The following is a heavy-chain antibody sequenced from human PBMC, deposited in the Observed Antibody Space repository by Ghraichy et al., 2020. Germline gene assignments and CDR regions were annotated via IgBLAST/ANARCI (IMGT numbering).Heavy chain of an antibody. V-gene: IGHV3-74*01. D-gene: IGHD1-26*01. CDR3: TKGGSYVIDN. CDR2: INSDGSST. CDR1: GFTFSSYW. J-gene: IGHJ4*02. Sequence: GGSLRLSCAASGFTFSSYWMHWVRQAPGKRLVWVSRINSDGSSTSYADSVKGQFTISRDNAKNTLYLQMNSLRAEDTAVYYCTKGGSYVIDNWGQGTLVTVSS.